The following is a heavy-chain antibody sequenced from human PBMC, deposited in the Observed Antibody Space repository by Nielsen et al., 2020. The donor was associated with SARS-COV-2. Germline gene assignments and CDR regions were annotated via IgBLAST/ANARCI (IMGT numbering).Heavy chain of an antibody. CDR3: AKDRYSSSWYEDY. CDR1: GFTFSSYG. J-gene: IGHJ4*02. D-gene: IGHD6-13*01. V-gene: IGHV3-30*18. CDR2: ISYDGSNK. Sequence: GGSLRLSCAASGFTFSSYGMHWVRQAPGKGLEWVAIISYDGSNKYYADSVKGRFTISRDNSKNTLYLQMNSLRAEDTAVYYCAKDRYSSSWYEDYWGQGTLVTVSS.